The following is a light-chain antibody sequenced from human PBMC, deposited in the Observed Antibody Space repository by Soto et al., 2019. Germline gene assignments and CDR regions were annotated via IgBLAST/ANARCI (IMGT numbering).Light chain of an antibody. J-gene: IGLJ3*02. CDR2: RSD. CDR1: NSNIGSNT. Sequence: QSVLTQPPSASGTLGQRVTISCSGGNSNIGSNTVNWYQHLPGTAPKLLIYRSDQRPSGIPDRFSGSKYGTSASLDISGLQSEDEADYYCTAWDGSLDGRVFGGGTKLPVL. CDR3: TAWDGSLDGRV. V-gene: IGLV1-44*01.